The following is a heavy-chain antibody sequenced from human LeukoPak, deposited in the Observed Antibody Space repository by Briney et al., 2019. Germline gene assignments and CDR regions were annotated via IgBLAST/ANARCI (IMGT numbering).Heavy chain of an antibody. CDR1: LGSISGDY. CDR2: IYYSGST. J-gene: IGHJ4*02. D-gene: IGHD2-2*01. V-gene: IGHV4-59*01. Sequence: SETLSLTRTVSLGSISGDYWSWIQQPPGKGLEWIGYIYYSGSTNYNPSLKSRVPISVDTSKHQFLLNLGPVTSAGTALHCCARQASCSSIRCYSFDYWGRGTLVTVSS. CDR3: ARQASCSSIRCYSFDY.